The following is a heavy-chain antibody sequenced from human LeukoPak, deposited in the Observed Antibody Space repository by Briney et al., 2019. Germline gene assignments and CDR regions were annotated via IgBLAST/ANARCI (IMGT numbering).Heavy chain of an antibody. CDR3: ARALTTAQNFDY. D-gene: IGHD4-11*01. Sequence: PSETLSLTCTVSGGSISSYYWSWIRQPPGKGLEWIGYIYYSGSTNYNPSLKSRVTISVDTSKNQFSLKLSSVTAADTAAYYCARALTTAQNFDYWGQGTLLTVSS. CDR1: GGSISSYY. J-gene: IGHJ4*02. CDR2: IYYSGST. V-gene: IGHV4-59*01.